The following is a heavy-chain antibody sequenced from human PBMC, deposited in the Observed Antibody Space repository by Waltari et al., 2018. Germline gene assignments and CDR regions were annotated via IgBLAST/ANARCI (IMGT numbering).Heavy chain of an antibody. CDR3: AAVAAQGNF. CDR1: GGSISGSPLS. CDR2: IYYAGST. D-gene: IGHD6-6*01. J-gene: IGHJ4*02. Sequence: QLQLQESGPGLVRPSETLSLSCTVSGGSISGSPLSWGWIRQPPGKGLEWIGSIYYAGSTYYNSSLRSRITMSVDTSKNQFSLKLTSVTAADTAVYYCAAVAAQGNFWGQGFLVTVSS. V-gene: IGHV4-39*01.